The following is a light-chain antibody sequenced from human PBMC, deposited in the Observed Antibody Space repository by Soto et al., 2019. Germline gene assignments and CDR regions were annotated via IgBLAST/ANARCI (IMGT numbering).Light chain of an antibody. CDR3: SSWDDSLNVF. V-gene: IGLV1-44*01. Sequence: QSVLTQPPSTSGTPGQRVTISCSGSNSNIGSNTVNWYQQLPGTAPKVVIYRNDQRPSGVPDRFSGSKSGTSATLAISGLQYEDEAAYYCSSWDDSLNVFFGGGTQLTVL. J-gene: IGLJ2*01. CDR1: NSNIGSNT. CDR2: RND.